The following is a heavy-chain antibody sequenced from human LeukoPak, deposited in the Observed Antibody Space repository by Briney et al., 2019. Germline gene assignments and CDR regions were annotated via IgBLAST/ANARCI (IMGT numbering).Heavy chain of an antibody. D-gene: IGHD2-2*01. Sequence: ASVKVSCKASGGTFSSYAISWVRQAPGQGLEWMGGILPIFGTANYAQKFQGRVTITADESTSTAYMELSSLRSEDTAVYYCARTDTGYCSSTSCSNYYYYGMDVWGKGTTVTVSS. V-gene: IGHV1-69*13. CDR1: GGTFSSYA. CDR2: ILPIFGTA. J-gene: IGHJ6*04. CDR3: ARTDTGYCSSTSCSNYYYYGMDV.